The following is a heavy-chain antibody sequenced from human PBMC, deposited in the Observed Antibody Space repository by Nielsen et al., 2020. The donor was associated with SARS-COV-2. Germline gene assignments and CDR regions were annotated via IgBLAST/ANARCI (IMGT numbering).Heavy chain of an antibody. Sequence: GESLKISCVGSGFIFSSLTMQWVRQAPGKGLEWVSGNSGGGSTFYAESVRGRFTVSRENFRNTLYLEMNSLRVEDTALYYCASEVGGSYRDFDYWGQGILVTVSS. J-gene: IGHJ4*02. CDR2: NSGGGST. CDR3: ASEVGGSYRDFDY. V-gene: IGHV3-23*01. D-gene: IGHD3-16*02. CDR1: GFIFSSLT.